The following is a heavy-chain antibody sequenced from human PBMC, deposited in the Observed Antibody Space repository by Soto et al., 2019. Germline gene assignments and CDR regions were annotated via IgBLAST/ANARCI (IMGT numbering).Heavy chain of an antibody. Sequence: PXGSLRLSCSASGFTFSSYTMNWVRQAPGRGLDWVSSISSSSSYIYYADSVKGRFTISRDNAKNSLYLQMNSLRAEDTAVYYGARDYYGDYGSMSEYYFDYWGQGALVTVSS. J-gene: IGHJ4*02. CDR1: GFTFSSYT. CDR2: ISSSSSYI. V-gene: IGHV3-21*01. CDR3: ARDYYGDYGSMSEYYFDY. D-gene: IGHD4-17*01.